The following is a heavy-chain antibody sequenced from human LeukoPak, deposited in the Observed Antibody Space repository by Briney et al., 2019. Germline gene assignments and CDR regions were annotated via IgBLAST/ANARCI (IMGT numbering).Heavy chain of an antibody. V-gene: IGHV4-59*01. CDR3: ARGWEYYYDSSGYYSVDAFDI. D-gene: IGHD3-22*01. Sequence: SETLSLTCAVYGGSFSGYYWSWIRQPPGKGLEWIGYIYYSGSTNYNPSLKSRVTISVDTSKNQFSLKLSSVTAADTAVYYCARGWEYYYDSSGYYSVDAFDIWGQGTMVTVSS. CDR2: IYYSGST. J-gene: IGHJ3*02. CDR1: GGSFSGYY.